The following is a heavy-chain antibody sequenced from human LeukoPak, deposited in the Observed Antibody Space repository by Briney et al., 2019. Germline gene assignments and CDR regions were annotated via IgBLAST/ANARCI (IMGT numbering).Heavy chain of an antibody. CDR2: VWYDGSNK. J-gene: IGHJ4*02. D-gene: IGHD2/OR15-2a*01. CDR3: AREGPRGNSQFDY. Sequence: SCKASGYTFTGYYIHWVRQAPGKGLEWVALVWYDGSNKYYTDSVKGRLTISRDNSKNTLYLQMNSLRAEDTAIYYCAREGPRGNSQFDYWGQGTLVTVSS. CDR1: GYTFTGYY. V-gene: IGHV3-33*01.